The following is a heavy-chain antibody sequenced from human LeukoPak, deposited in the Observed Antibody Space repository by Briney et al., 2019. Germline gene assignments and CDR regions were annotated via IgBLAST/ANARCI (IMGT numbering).Heavy chain of an antibody. J-gene: IGHJ4*02. V-gene: IGHV3-53*01. CDR1: GFTVSSNY. CDR3: AKKWGVGTTTLDYFDY. D-gene: IGHD1-26*01. Sequence: PGGSLRLSCAASGFTVSSNYMSWVRQAPGKGLEWVSSIYNGGSTYYADPVKGRFTISRDNSKNTLYLQMNSLTDEDTAVYYCAKKWGVGTTTLDYFDYWGQGTLVTVSS. CDR2: IYNGGST.